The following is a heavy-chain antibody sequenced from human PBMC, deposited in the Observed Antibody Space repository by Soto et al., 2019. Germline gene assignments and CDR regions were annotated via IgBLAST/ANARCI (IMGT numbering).Heavy chain of an antibody. CDR3: ARLEYCSVRSSYGPMGY. CDR2: IDPSDSDT. V-gene: IGHV5-10-1*01. CDR1: GYNFASFW. Sequence: PGESLKISCKGSGYNFASFWISWVRQMPGKGLEWMGRIDPSDSDTNYSPSFQGHVTISADKSISTAYLQWNSLRASDTAMYYCARLEYCSVRSSYGPMGYSGPGTLVTVSS. D-gene: IGHD2-15*01. J-gene: IGHJ4*02.